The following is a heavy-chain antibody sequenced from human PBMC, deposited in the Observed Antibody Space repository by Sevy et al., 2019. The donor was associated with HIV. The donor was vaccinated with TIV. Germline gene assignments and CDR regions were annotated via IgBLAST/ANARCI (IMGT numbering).Heavy chain of an antibody. CDR3: AREGCTKPHDY. Sequence: GGSLRLSCAASGFTFSKYSMSWVRQPPGKGLEWISTLSFGCGEINHADSVKGRFTISRDNSKNWLYLQMNNLRAEGTAVYYCAREGCTKPHDYWGQGTLVTVSS. D-gene: IGHD2-8*01. J-gene: IGHJ4*02. CDR1: GFTFSKYS. CDR2: LSFGCGEI. V-gene: IGHV3-23*01.